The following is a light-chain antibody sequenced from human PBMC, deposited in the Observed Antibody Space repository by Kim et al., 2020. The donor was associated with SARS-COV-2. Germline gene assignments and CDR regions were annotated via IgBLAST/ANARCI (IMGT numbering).Light chain of an antibody. CDR3: QQYNYYPYT. CDR1: QSINNW. Sequence: SAYGGDRVTITCRASQSINNWLAWYQQKPGKAPKLLIYAASSLESGVPSRFSGSASGTEFTLTITSLQPDDFATYYCQQYNYYPYTFGQGTKLEI. CDR2: AAS. J-gene: IGKJ2*01. V-gene: IGKV1-5*01.